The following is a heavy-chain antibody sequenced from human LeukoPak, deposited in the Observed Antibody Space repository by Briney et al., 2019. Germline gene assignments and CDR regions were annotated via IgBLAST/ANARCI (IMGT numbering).Heavy chain of an antibody. J-gene: IGHJ6*02. CDR3: ASGGSTKGYFDWLSIGDGMDV. D-gene: IGHD3-9*01. CDR1: GYTFTGYY. CDR2: INPNSGGT. V-gene: IGHV1-2*04. Sequence: ASVKVSCKASGYTFTGYYMHWVRQAPGQGLEWMGWINPNSGGTNYAQKFQGWVTMTRDTSISTAYMELSRLRSDDTAVYYCASGGSTKGYFDWLSIGDGMDVWGQGTTVTVSS.